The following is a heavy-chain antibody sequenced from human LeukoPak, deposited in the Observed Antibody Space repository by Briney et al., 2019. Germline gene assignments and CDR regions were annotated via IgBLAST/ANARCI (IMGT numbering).Heavy chain of an antibody. D-gene: IGHD3-22*01. J-gene: IGHJ6*02. V-gene: IGHV4-31*03. CDR3: ARDRVDSSGYYIYYYGMDV. CDR2: IYYSGST. Sequence: PSQTLSLTCTVSGGSINSGGYYWSWIRQHPGTGLEWIGYIYYSGSTYYNPSLKSRVTISVDTSKNQFSLKLNSVTAADTAVYYCARDRVDSSGYYIYYYGMDVWGQGTTVTVSS. CDR1: GGSINSGGYY.